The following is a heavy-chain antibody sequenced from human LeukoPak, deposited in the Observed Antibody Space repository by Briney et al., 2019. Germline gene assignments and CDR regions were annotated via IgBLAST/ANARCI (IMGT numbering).Heavy chain of an antibody. CDR2: LSYDGRYK. Sequence: GGSLRLSCTTSGFTFDNAWMSWVRQAPGRGLDWVAFLSYDGRYKFYEDSVKGRFTISRDISNNTVFLQMNSLRPADTAVYFCARVYGAEIDYWGQGTLVSVSS. CDR1: GFTFDNAW. J-gene: IGHJ4*02. V-gene: IGHV3-30*02. D-gene: IGHD4/OR15-4a*01. CDR3: ARVYGAEIDY.